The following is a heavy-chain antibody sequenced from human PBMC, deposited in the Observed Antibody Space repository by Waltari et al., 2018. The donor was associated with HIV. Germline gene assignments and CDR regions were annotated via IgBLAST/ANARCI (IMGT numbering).Heavy chain of an antibody. CDR1: GGSFTCYS. J-gene: IGHJ4*02. Sequence: QVQLVQSGAEVRTPGSSVKVSCKASGGSFTCYSIHWVRQAPGQGLEWMGRVIPMSGTAMKAQKFQARVTISADKSTTTAYMEFTSLRTEDTAVYYCASARETMGVDFDFWGQGTLVTVSS. V-gene: IGHV1-69*08. CDR3: ASARETMGVDFDF. CDR2: VIPMSGTA. D-gene: IGHD3-10*01.